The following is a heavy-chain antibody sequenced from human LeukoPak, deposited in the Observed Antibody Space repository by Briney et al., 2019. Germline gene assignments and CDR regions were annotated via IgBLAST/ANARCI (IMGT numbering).Heavy chain of an antibody. Sequence: PSETLSLTCAVYGGSFSGYYWSWIRQPPGKGLEWIGEINHSGSTNYNPSLKSRVTISVDTSKNQFSLKLSSVTAADTAAYYCARGSRAHYGSGSYYKGGYFQHWGQGTLVTVSS. CDR3: ARGSRAHYGSGSYYKGGYFQH. D-gene: IGHD3-10*01. CDR2: INHSGST. CDR1: GGSFSGYY. V-gene: IGHV4-34*01. J-gene: IGHJ1*01.